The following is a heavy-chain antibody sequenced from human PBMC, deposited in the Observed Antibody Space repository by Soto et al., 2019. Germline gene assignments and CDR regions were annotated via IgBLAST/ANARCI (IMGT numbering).Heavy chain of an antibody. CDR2: ISYDGSNK. V-gene: IGHV3-30-3*01. CDR3: ARDFYVWGSYRYYGMDV. CDR1: GFTFSSYA. D-gene: IGHD3-16*02. J-gene: IGHJ6*02. Sequence: QVQLVESGGGVVQPGRSLRLSCAASGFTFSSYAMHWVRQAPGKGLEWVAVISYDGSNKYYADSVKGRFTISRDNSKNTLYLQMNSLRAEDTAVYYCARDFYVWGSYRYYGMDVWGQGTTVTVSS.